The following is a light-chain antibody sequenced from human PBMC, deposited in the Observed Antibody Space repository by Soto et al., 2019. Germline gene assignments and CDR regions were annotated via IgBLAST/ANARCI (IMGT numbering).Light chain of an antibody. V-gene: IGKV1-27*01. CDR3: QTYNSAAYS. CDR2: AAS. Sequence: DIQMTQSPSSLSASVGDRVTITCRARQGISNYLAWYQQKPWKVAKLLIYAASTLQSVVTSRFSGSGSGTDFTPTISSLQPEYVATYNCQTYNSAAYSFGKGTKVGIK. J-gene: IGKJ1*01. CDR1: QGISNY.